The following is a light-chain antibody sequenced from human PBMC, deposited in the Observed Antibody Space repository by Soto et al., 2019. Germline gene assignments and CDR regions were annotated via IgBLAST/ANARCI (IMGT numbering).Light chain of an antibody. J-gene: IGKJ4*01. Sequence: DIQMTQSPSSLSASVGDRVTISCRASQSISTYLNWYQQKPGKAPRLLIYAASSVQTGVPPRFSGSASGTDFTLTISSLQPEDFATYYCQQVNVYPSTFGGGTKVDIK. CDR2: AAS. V-gene: IGKV1-39*01. CDR1: QSISTY. CDR3: QQVNVYPST.